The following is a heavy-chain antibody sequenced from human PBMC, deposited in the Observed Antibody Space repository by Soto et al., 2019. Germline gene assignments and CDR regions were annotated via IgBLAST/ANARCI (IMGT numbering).Heavy chain of an antibody. CDR1: GFTFSSYG. J-gene: IGHJ4*02. D-gene: IGHD2-2*01. CDR3: AQDLPTSRLAAHD. Sequence: HPGWSLRLSCAASGFTFSSYGMHWVRQAPGKGLEWVAVISYDGSNKYYADSVKGRFTISRDNSKNTLYLQMNSLRAEDTAVYYCAQDLPTSRLAAHDWCQGTMVTVS. CDR2: ISYDGSNK. V-gene: IGHV3-30*18.